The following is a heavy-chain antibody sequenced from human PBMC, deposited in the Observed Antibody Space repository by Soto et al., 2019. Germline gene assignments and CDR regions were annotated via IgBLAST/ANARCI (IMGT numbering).Heavy chain of an antibody. J-gene: IGHJ6*03. CDR1: GYSFTSYW. CDR3: ARTPRYYYYMDV. Sequence: GESLKISCKGSGYSFTSYWIGWVRQMPGKGLEWMGIIYPGDSDVRYSPSFQGQVTISVDKSISTAHLQWSSLKASDTAIYYCARTPRYYYYMDVWGKGTTVTVSS. CDR2: IYPGDSDV. V-gene: IGHV5-51*01.